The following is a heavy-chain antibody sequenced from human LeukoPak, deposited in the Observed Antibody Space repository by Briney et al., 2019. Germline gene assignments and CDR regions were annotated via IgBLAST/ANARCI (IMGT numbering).Heavy chain of an antibody. V-gene: IGHV1-2*02. D-gene: IGHD3-22*01. CDR1: GYTFTGYY. J-gene: IGHJ4*02. CDR2: INPNSGGT. CDR3: ARGEYYDSSGYPPCY. Sequence: AASVKVSCKASGYTFTGYYMHWVRQAPGQGLEWMGWINPNSGGTNYAQKFQGRVTMTRDTSISTAYMELSRLRSDDTAVYYCARGEYYDSSGYPPCYWGQGTLVTVSS.